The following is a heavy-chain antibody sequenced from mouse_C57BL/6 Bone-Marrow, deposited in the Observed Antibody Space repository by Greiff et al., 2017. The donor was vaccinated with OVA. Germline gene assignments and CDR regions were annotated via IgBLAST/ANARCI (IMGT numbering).Heavy chain of an antibody. Sequence: DVQLVESGGGLVKPGGSLKLSCAASGFTFSSYAMSWVRQTPEKRLEWVATISDGGSYTYYPDNVKGRFTISRDNAKNNLYLQMSHLKSEDTAMYYCARDGPLTWRDAMDYWGQGTSVTVSS. CDR3: ARDGPLTWRDAMDY. J-gene: IGHJ4*01. V-gene: IGHV5-4*01. D-gene: IGHD6-1*01. CDR1: GFTFSSYA. CDR2: ISDGGSYT.